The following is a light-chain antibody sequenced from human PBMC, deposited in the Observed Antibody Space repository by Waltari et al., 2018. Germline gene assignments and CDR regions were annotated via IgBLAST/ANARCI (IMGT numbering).Light chain of an antibody. V-gene: IGLV2-8*01. CDR3: SAYAGSDNPYL. J-gene: IGLJ1*01. CDR2: EVS. Sequence: QSALTQPPSASGSPGQSVTISCTGTSRDVGGWEYVSWYQQHPGRAPKLLIYEVSGRPSGVPDRVSRCKSDNTASLSVSGLQADDEADYYCSAYAGSDNPYLFGTGTKVTVL. CDR1: SRDVGGWEY.